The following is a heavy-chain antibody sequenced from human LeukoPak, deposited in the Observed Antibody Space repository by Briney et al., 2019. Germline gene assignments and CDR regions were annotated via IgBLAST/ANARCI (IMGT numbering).Heavy chain of an antibody. V-gene: IGHV5-51*01. CDR1: GYSFTSYW. D-gene: IGHD3-3*01. J-gene: IGHJ4*02. CDR3: ARQNDLRLDY. Sequence: GESLKISCKGSGYSFTSYWIGWVRQMPGKGLEWMGIIYPGGSDTRYSPSLQGQVTISVDTSIGTAYLQWSSLKASDTAIYYCARQNDLRLDYWGQGTLVTVSS. CDR2: IYPGGSDT.